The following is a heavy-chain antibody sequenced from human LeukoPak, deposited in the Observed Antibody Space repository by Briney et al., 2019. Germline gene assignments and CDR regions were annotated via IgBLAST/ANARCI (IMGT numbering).Heavy chain of an antibody. D-gene: IGHD3-10*01. J-gene: IGHJ4*02. CDR2: ISAYNGNT. Sequence: ASVKVSCKASGYTFTSYGISWVRQAPGQGLEWMGWISAYNGNTNYAQKLQGRVTMTTGTSTSTAYMELRSLRSDDTAVYYCARDGGLLWFGELLTGDYWGQGTLVTVSS. CDR1: GYTFTSYG. V-gene: IGHV1-18*01. CDR3: ARDGGLLWFGELLTGDY.